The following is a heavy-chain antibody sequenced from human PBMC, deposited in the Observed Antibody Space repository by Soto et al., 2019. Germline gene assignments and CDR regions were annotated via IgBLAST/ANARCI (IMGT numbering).Heavy chain of an antibody. Sequence: PSETMSLTCTVAGGSISSYSWSWIRQPPGKGLEWIGYIYYSGSTNYNPSLKSRVTISVDTSKNQFSLKLSSVTAADTAVYYCAREAMVRGGRTRYYYYGMDVWGQGTTVTVSS. J-gene: IGHJ6*02. CDR1: GGSISSYS. D-gene: IGHD3-10*01. V-gene: IGHV4-59*01. CDR2: IYYSGST. CDR3: AREAMVRGGRTRYYYYGMDV.